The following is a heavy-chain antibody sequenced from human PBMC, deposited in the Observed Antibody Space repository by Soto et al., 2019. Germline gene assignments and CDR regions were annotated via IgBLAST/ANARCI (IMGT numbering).Heavy chain of an antibody. CDR3: AKDLRYYDILTGPYGMGV. CDR2: IWYDGSKK. D-gene: IGHD3-9*01. CDR1: GFTFSSYG. V-gene: IGHV3-30*02. Sequence: PGGSLRLSCAASGFTFSSYGMHWVRQAPGKGLEWVAVIWYDGSKKYYADSVKGRFTISRDNSKNTLYLQMNSLRAEDTAVYYCAKDLRYYDILTGPYGMGVWGQGTTVTVSS. J-gene: IGHJ6*02.